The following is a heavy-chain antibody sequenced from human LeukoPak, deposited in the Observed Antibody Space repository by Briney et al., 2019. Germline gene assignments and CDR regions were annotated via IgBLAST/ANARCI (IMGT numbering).Heavy chain of an antibody. CDR1: GYTFTGYY. V-gene: IGHV1-2*02. J-gene: IGHJ3*02. D-gene: IGHD3-9*01. CDR2: INPNSGGT. CDR3: ARGDILTGYDAFDI. Sequence: GASVKVSCKTSGYTFTGYYMHWVRQAPGQGLEWMGWINPNSGGTNYAQKFQGRVTMTRDTSISTAYKELSRLRSDDTAVYYCARGDILTGYDAFDIWGQGTMVTVSS.